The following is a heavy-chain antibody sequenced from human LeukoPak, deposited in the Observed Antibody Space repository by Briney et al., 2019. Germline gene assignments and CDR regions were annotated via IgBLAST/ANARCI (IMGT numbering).Heavy chain of an antibody. J-gene: IGHJ6*02. CDR2: INHSGST. V-gene: IGHV4-34*01. CDR3: ARDKYQLLFRRYYYYGMDV. Sequence: SETLSLTCAVYGGSFSGYYWSWIRQPPGKGLEWIGEINHSGSTNHNPSLKSRVTISVDTSKNQFSLKLSSVTAADTAVYYCARDKYQLLFRRYYYYGMDVWGQGTTVTVSS. CDR1: GGSFSGYY. D-gene: IGHD2-2*01.